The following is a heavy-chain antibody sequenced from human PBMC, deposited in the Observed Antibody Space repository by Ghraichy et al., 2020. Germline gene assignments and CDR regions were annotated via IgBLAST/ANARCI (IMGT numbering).Heavy chain of an antibody. CDR1: EFTFSSYA. D-gene: IGHD5-24*01. CDR3: AKDVDAYNQFVFDN. J-gene: IGHJ4*02. Sequence: GGSLRLSCAAPEFTFSSYAMSWVRQAPGEGLEWVSAISGSGDTTYYADSVKGRFTISRDNSKNTLYLQMNSLRAEDTAVYYCAKDVDAYNQFVFDNWGQRTLVTVSA. CDR2: ISGSGDTT. V-gene: IGHV3-23*01.